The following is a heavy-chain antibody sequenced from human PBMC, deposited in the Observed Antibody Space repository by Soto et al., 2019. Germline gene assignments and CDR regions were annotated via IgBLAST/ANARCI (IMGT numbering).Heavy chain of an antibody. CDR2: TGATGRTT. D-gene: IGHD1-20*01. CDR1: GFTFNIYA. J-gene: IGHJ4*02. V-gene: IGHV3-23*01. CDR3: ATVHNTSRSFDY. Sequence: GGSLRLSCAASGFTFNIYAMTWVRQAPGKGQEWVSTTGATGRTTYYADSVKGRFTVSRDNSKNTLDLQMSNLRAEDTAVYYCATVHNTSRSFDYWGQGTLVTVSS.